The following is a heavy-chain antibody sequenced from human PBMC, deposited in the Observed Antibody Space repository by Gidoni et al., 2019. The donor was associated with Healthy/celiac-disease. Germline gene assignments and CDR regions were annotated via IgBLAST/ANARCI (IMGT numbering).Heavy chain of an antibody. CDR2: ISWNSGSL. D-gene: IGHD3-10*01. CDR1: GFTVDDYA. Sequence: EVQLVESGGGLVQPGRSLRLSCAASGFTVDDYAMHWVRQAPGEGLEWFSGISWNSGSLGYADSVKGRFTISRDNAKNSLYLQMNSLRAEDTALYYCAKDTGYYGSGNADYWGQGTLVTVSS. CDR3: AKDTGYYGSGNADY. V-gene: IGHV3-9*01. J-gene: IGHJ4*02.